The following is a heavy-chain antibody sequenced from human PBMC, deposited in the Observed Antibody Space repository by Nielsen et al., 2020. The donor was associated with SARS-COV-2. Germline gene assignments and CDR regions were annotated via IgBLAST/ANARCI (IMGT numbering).Heavy chain of an antibody. CDR2: INSDGSST. J-gene: IGHJ4*02. CDR1: GFTFSSYW. CDR3: ARVSSVLRFLEWLIDY. V-gene: IGHV3-74*01. D-gene: IGHD3-3*01. Sequence: GESLKISCAASGFTFSSYWMHWVRQAPGKGLVWVSRINSDGSSTSYADSVKGRFTISRDNAKNTLYLQMNSLRAEDTAVYYCARVSSVLRFLEWLIDYWGQGTLVTVSS.